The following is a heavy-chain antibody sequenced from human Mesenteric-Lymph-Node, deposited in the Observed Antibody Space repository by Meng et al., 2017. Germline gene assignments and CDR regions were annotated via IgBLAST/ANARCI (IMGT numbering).Heavy chain of an antibody. V-gene: IGHV4-38-2*02. Sequence: SETLSLTCTVSGYSISSGYYWGWIRQPPGKGLEWIGSIYHSGSTYYNPSLKSRVTISVDTSKNQFSLKLSSVTAADTAVYYCARDISAAGSIPNWFDPWGQGTLVTVSS. CDR2: IYHSGST. D-gene: IGHD6-13*01. J-gene: IGHJ5*02. CDR3: ARDISAAGSIPNWFDP. CDR1: GYSISSGYY.